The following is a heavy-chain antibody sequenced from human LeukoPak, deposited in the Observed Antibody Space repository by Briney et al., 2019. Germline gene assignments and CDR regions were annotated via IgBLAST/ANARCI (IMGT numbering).Heavy chain of an antibody. CDR1: GVSFSGYY. CDR2: INHSGST. V-gene: IGHV4-34*01. D-gene: IGHD3-22*01. CDR3: ARGNGYYDSSGYSLSWFDP. J-gene: IGHJ5*02. Sequence: SETLSLTCAVYGVSFSGYYWSWIRQPPGKGLEWIGEINHSGSTNYNPSLKSRVTISVDTSKNQFSLKLSSVTAADTAVYYCARGNGYYDSSGYSLSWFDPWGQGTLVTVSS.